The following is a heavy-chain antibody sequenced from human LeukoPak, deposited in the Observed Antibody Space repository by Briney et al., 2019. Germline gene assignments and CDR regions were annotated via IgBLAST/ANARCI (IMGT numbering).Heavy chain of an antibody. CDR2: ISGSGGST. V-gene: IGHV3-23*01. CDR1: GFTFSSYA. CDR3: AKDPNYYDSSGYYY. J-gene: IGHJ4*02. D-gene: IGHD3-22*01. Sequence: GGSLRLPCAASGFTFSSYAMSWVRQAPGKGLEWVSAISGSGGSTYYADSVKGRFTISRDNSKNTLYLQMNSLRAEDTAVYYCAKDPNYYDSSGYYYWGQGTLVTVSS.